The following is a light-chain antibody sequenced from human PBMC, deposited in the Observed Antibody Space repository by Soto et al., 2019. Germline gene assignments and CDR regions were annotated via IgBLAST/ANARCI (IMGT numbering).Light chain of an antibody. Sequence: QSALTQPPSASGSPGQSVTISCAGTSSDVGGYNYVSWYQQHPGKAPKLIIYEVTKRPSGVPDRFSGSKSGNTASLTVSGLKAEDEADYYCSSYAGSNNIYVFGTGTKVTVL. J-gene: IGLJ1*01. CDR1: SSDVGGYNY. CDR3: SSYAGSNNIYV. V-gene: IGLV2-8*01. CDR2: EVT.